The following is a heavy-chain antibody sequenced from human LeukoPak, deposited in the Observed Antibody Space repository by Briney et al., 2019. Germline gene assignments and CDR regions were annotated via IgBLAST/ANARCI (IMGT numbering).Heavy chain of an antibody. Sequence: ASVKVSCKTSGYTFSTYSIHWVRQAPGQGLEWMAWINVGNGNRKYSQNFQGRLTITTDTSASTAYMELSSLRSEDTALYFCARDLIVYGSGSYFDYWGQGTLVTVSS. J-gene: IGHJ4*02. CDR3: ARDLIVYGSGSYFDY. CDR1: GYTFSTYS. V-gene: IGHV1-3*01. CDR2: INVGNGNR. D-gene: IGHD3-10*01.